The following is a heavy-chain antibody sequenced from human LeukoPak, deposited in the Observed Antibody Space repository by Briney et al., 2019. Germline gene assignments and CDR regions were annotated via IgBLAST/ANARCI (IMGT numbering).Heavy chain of an antibody. V-gene: IGHV1-18*01. CDR3: ARGGTGVHPFDY. CDR2: ISAYNGNT. Sequence: SVKVSCKASGGTFSSYAISWVRQAPGQGLEWMGWISAYNGNTNYAQKLQGRVTMTTDTSTSTAYMELRSLRSDDTAVYYCARGGTGVHPFDYWGQGTLVTVSS. D-gene: IGHD1-14*01. CDR1: GGTFSSYA. J-gene: IGHJ4*02.